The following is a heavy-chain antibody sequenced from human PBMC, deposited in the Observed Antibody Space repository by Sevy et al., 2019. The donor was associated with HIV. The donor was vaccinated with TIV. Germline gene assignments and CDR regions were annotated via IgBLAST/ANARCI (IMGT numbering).Heavy chain of an antibody. CDR1: GGSITSSSYY. J-gene: IGHJ6*02. CDR3: ARPSSLYYYYAMDV. Sequence: SETLSLTCTVSGGSITSSSYYWARLRQPPGKGLEWFGSIYYTRSTYDKPSLMSRITISADRSKNHFSLKLTSVTAADTAVYYCARPSSLYYYYAMDVWGQGTAVTVSS. V-gene: IGHV4-39*02. CDR2: IYYTRST.